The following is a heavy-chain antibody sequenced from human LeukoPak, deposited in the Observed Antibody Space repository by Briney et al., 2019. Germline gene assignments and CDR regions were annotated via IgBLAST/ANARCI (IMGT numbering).Heavy chain of an antibody. Sequence: SETLYLTCTVSGGSINSYYWSWIRQPPGKGLEWIGYIYYSGSTNYNPSLKSRVTISVDTSKNQFSLKLSSVTAADTAVYYCARGPAGGPYFDYWGQGTLVTVSS. V-gene: IGHV4-59*01. J-gene: IGHJ4*02. CDR2: IYYSGST. CDR3: ARGPAGGPYFDY. CDR1: GGSINSYY. D-gene: IGHD1-26*01.